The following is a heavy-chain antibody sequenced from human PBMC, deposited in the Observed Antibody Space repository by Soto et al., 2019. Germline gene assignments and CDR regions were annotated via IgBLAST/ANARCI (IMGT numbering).Heavy chain of an antibody. CDR2: ISGTGGST. CDR3: ARKSDCSGGSCPYYFDY. D-gene: IGHD2-15*01. V-gene: IGHV3-23*01. Sequence: GGSLRLSCAAPGFTFSSYGMSWVRQAPGKGLGWVSGISGTGGSTYYADSVKGRFTISRDNSKNTLFLQMDSLRAEDTAVYYCARKSDCSGGSCPYYFDYWGQGTLVTVSS. J-gene: IGHJ4*02. CDR1: GFTFSSYG.